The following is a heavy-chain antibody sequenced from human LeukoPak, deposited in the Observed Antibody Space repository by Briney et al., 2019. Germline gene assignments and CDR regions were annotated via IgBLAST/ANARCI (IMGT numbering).Heavy chain of an antibody. V-gene: IGHV3-33*01. J-gene: IGHJ4*02. CDR3: ARDHDFWSGIDY. CDR1: GFTFSSYG. CDR2: IRYDGSNK. Sequence: PGRSLRLSCAASGFTFSSYGMHWVRQAPGKGLEWVAVIRYDGSNKYYADSVKGRFTISRDNSKNTLYLQMNSLRAEDTAVYYCARDHDFWSGIDYWGQGTLVTVSS. D-gene: IGHD3-3*01.